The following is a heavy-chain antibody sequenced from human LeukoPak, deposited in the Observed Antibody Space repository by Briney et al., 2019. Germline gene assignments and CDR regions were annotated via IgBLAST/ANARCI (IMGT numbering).Heavy chain of an antibody. J-gene: IGHJ6*03. V-gene: IGHV1-69*05. CDR3: ARDTTPSRVVTATTTYHYFYYIDV. CDR1: GGTFSSYA. D-gene: IGHD2-21*02. Sequence: ASVKVSCKASGGTFSSYAITWVRQAPGQGLEWIGGIIPVFDTPNYAQNFRGRVTITTDESTSTAYMELSSLRSEDTAIYFCARDTTPSRVVTATTTYHYFYYIDVWGKGTTVTISS. CDR2: IIPVFDTP.